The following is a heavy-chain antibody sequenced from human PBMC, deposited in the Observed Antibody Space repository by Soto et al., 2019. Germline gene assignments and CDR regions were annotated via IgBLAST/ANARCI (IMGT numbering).Heavy chain of an antibody. V-gene: IGHV1-69*06. Sequence: SVKVSGKASGGTFSSYAISWVRQAPGQGLEWMGGIIPIFGTANYAQKFQGRVTITADKSTSTAYMELSSLRSEDTAVYYCAGLKEAAADYWGKATLVTVSS. CDR1: GGTFSSYA. D-gene: IGHD6-13*01. CDR3: AGLKEAAADY. J-gene: IGHJ4*02. CDR2: IIPIFGTA.